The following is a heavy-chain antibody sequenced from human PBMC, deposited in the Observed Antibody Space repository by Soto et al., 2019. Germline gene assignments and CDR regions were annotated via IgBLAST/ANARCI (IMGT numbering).Heavy chain of an antibody. Sequence: EVQLVESGGGLIQPGGSLRLSCAASGFTVSSNYMSWVRQAPGKGLGGGSFIYSGGSTYYAESVKGRFTISTDNSKNTLYLQMNSLRAEDTAVYYCARDGEYWGQGTLVTVSS. CDR1: GFTVSSNY. CDR2: IYSGGST. CDR3: ARDGEY. J-gene: IGHJ4*02. V-gene: IGHV3-53*01.